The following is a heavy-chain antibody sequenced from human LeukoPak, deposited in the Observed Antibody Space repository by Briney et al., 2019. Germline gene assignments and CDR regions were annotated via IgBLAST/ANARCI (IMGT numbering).Heavy chain of an antibody. CDR1: GFTFSSYS. V-gene: IGHV3-48*02. CDR2: ISISSSTI. D-gene: IGHD2-2*02. Sequence: PGGSLRLSCAASGFTFSSYSMNWVRQAPGKGLEWVSYISISSSTIYDADSVKGRFTVSRDNAKNSLYLQMDSLRDEDTAVYYCAREVSYTSGRSYYYGMDVWGQGTTVTVSS. CDR3: AREVSYTSGRSYYYGMDV. J-gene: IGHJ6*02.